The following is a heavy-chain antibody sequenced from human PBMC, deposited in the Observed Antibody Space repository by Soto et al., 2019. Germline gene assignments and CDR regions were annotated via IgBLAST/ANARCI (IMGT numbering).Heavy chain of an antibody. CDR2: IYYSGST. Sequence: SETLSLACTVSGGSISSGDYYWSWIRQPPGKGLEWIGYIYYSGSTYYNPSLKSRVTISVDTSKNQFSLKLSSVTAADTAVYYCARDRLDLGPDYWAQRTLVTVSS. J-gene: IGHJ4*02. CDR3: ARDRLDLGPDY. CDR1: GGSISSGDYY. D-gene: IGHD3-16*01. V-gene: IGHV4-30-4*01.